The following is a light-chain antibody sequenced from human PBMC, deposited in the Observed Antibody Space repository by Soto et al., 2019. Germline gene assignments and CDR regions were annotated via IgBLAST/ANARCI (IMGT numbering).Light chain of an antibody. J-gene: IGKJ5*01. CDR1: QSVSSN. V-gene: IGKV3-15*01. CDR3: RQYNNRPL. CDR2: GAS. Sequence: EIVMTQSPATLSVSPGERATLSCRASQSVSSNLAWYQQKPGQAPRLLIYGASTRATGIPARFTGSGSGTEFTLTISSLQSEDFAVYYCRQYNNRPLFGQGTRLEIK.